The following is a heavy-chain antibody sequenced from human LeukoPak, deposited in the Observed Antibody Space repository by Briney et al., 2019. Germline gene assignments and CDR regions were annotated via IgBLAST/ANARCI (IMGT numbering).Heavy chain of an antibody. CDR2: INHSGST. D-gene: IGHD6-19*01. V-gene: IGHV4-34*01. J-gene: IGHJ6*03. Sequence: SETLSLTCAVYGGSFSGYYWSWIRQPPGKGLEWIGEINHSGSTNYNPSLKSRVTISVDTSKNQFSLKLSSVTAADTAVYYCARSQFTGRGWRGATPHYYYYMDVWGKGTTVTVSS. CDR1: GGSFSGYY. CDR3: ARSQFTGRGWRGATPHYYYYMDV.